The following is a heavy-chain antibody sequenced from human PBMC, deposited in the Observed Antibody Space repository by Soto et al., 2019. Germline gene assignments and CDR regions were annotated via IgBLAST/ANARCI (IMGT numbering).Heavy chain of an antibody. J-gene: IGHJ4*02. CDR2: FDPEDGET. CDR1: GYTITELS. V-gene: IGHV1-24*01. CDR3: ATPETDYYDRSGYYPKFDY. D-gene: IGHD3-22*01. Sequence: ASVKVSCKVSGYTITELSMHWVRQAPGKGLEWMGGFDPEDGETIYAQKFQGRVTMTEDTSTDTAYMELSSLRSEDTAVYYCATPETDYYDRSGYYPKFDYWGQGTLVTVSS.